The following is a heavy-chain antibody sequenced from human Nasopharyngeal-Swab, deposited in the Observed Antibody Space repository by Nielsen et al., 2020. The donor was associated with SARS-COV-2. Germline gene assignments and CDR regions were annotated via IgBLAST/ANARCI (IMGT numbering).Heavy chain of an antibody. Sequence: GALRLSCAASGFIFSRHGMHWVRQAPGKRLEWLAILSHDRTDEFYADSVKGRFTVSRDNSKNTLYLQMSNLRTDDTAIYYCAKERTVAGPQGGFDFWGQGTLVTVSS. D-gene: IGHD6-19*01. CDR3: AKERTVAGPQGGFDF. CDR2: LSHDRTDE. V-gene: IGHV3-30*18. CDR1: GFIFSRHG. J-gene: IGHJ4*02.